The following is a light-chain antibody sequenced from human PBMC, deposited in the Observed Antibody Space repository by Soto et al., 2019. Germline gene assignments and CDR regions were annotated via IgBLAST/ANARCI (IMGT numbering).Light chain of an antibody. CDR2: EVS. J-gene: IGLJ2*01. CDR3: STYARCDNLL. CDR1: FSDVGGYDS. Sequence: QSALTQPPSTSGSPGQSVTISCTGTFSDVGGYDSVSWYQQHPGKAPQLLIYEVSKLPSGVPDRFSGSKSGNTADPTVSGRQSVDEADYHCSTYARCDNLLFGGATKLTV. V-gene: IGLV2-8*01.